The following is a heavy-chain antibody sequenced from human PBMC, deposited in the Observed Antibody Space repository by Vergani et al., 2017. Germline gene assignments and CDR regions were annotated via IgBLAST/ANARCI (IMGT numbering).Heavy chain of an antibody. CDR2: IGSSGPYI. CDR1: GFTFSDFS. Sequence: EVHLLESGGGLVQSGGSLRLSCAASGFTFSDFSMSWVRKAPGKGLEWVAFIGSSGPYINYADSVKGRFIISIDNTNNSLFLQLSNLRAEDAAVYYCARDCTSGGCPDNYVMDGWGQGATVTVSS. CDR3: ARDCTSGGCPDNYVMDG. D-gene: IGHD2-8*01. J-gene: IGHJ6*02. V-gene: IGHV3-21*06.